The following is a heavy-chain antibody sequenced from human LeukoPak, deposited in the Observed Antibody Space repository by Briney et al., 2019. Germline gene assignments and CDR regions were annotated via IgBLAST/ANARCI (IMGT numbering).Heavy chain of an antibody. D-gene: IGHD6-13*01. J-gene: IGHJ5*02. CDR1: GGSISRSTYY. CDR2: IYISGST. V-gene: IGHV4-39*01. Sequence: PSETLSLTCSVSGGSISRSTYYWGWIRQPPGKGLEWIGNIYISGSTYYNPSLKSRVTISVDTSKNQFSLKLSSVTAADTAVYYCARQAYSSNLGWFDPWGQGTLVTVSS. CDR3: ARQAYSSNLGWFDP.